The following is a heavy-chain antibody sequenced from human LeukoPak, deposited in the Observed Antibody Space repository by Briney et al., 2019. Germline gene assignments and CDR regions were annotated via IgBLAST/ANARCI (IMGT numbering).Heavy chain of an antibody. D-gene: IGHD2-15*01. Sequence: SETLSLTCTVSGYSISSGYYWGWIRQPPGKGLEWIGSIYHSGSTYYNPSLKSRVTISVDTSKNQFSLKLSSVTAADTAVYYCARGVGCSGGSCYSYYYYYYMDVWGKGTTVTVSS. V-gene: IGHV4-38-2*02. J-gene: IGHJ6*03. CDR3: ARGVGCSGGSCYSYYYYYYMDV. CDR2: IYHSGST. CDR1: GYSISSGYY.